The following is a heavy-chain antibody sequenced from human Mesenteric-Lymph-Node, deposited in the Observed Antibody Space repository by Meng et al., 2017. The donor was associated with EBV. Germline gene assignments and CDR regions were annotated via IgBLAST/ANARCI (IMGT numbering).Heavy chain of an antibody. Sequence: QLQLKESGPGLVKPAETLSLTCTVSSGSISSSGYYWGWIRQPPGKGLEWIGSIYYSGRTDYNPSLKTRVSISVDSSKTQFSLKLSSVTAADTAVYFCARRNVRSQFDFWGQGTLVTVSS. CDR3: ARRNVRSQFDF. J-gene: IGHJ4*02. CDR1: SGSISSSGYY. CDR2: IYYSGRT. D-gene: IGHD4-17*01. V-gene: IGHV4-39*01.